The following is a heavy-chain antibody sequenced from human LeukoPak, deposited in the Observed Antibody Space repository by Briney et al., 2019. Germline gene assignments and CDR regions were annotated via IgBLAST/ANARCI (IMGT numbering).Heavy chain of an antibody. V-gene: IGHV3-30*18. J-gene: IGHJ5*02. CDR1: GFTFSSYG. CDR2: ISYDGSNK. D-gene: IGHD6-19*01. CDR3: AKQVDPASGWYESNWFDP. Sequence: GRSLRLSCAASGFTFSSYGMAWVRQAPGKGLEWVAVISYDGSNKYYADSVKGRFTISRDNSKNTLYLQMNSLRAEDTAVYYCAKQVDPASGWYESNWFDPWGQGTLVTVSS.